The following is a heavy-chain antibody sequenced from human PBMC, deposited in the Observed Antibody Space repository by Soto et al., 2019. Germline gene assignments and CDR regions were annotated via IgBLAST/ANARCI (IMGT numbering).Heavy chain of an antibody. V-gene: IGHV3-74*03. Sequence: EVQLVESGGDLVQPGGSLRLSCAASGFTLSNYWMHWVRQSPGKGLVWVSRINGDGSSTTYADLVKGRFTISKDNAKSTLFLQMNSLRVEDTGVYYCARAGREGGTTMNQIEDWGQGILVTVSS. CDR2: INGDGSST. CDR3: ARAGREGGTTMNQIED. J-gene: IGHJ4*02. CDR1: GFTLSNYW. D-gene: IGHD4-17*01.